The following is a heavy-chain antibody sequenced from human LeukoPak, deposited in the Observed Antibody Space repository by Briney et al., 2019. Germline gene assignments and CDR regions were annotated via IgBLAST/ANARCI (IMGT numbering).Heavy chain of an antibody. D-gene: IGHD2-2*01. CDR3: AGNGIYQLHWVWFDP. CDR1: GFTFSSYA. V-gene: IGHV3-30-3*01. CDR2: ISYDGSNK. Sequence: GGSLRLACAASGFTFSSYAMHWVRQAPGKGLEWVAVISYDGSNKYYADSVKGRFTISRDNSKNTLYLQMNSLRAEDTAVYYCAGNGIYQLHWVWFDPWGQGTLVTVSS. J-gene: IGHJ5*02.